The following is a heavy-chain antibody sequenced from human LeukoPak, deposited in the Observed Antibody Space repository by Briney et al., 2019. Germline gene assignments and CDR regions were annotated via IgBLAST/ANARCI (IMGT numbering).Heavy chain of an antibody. CDR2: IISDGSST. CDR3: ARDSRYSIEV. V-gene: IGHV3-74*01. J-gene: IGHJ6*02. CDR1: GFTFSDYW. Sequence: GGSLRLSCAASGFTFSDYWMRWVRQAPGKGLVWVSRIISDGSSTSYADSVRGRFTMSRDNAKNTLYLQMNSLRAEDTAVYYCARDSRYSIEVWGQGTTVTVSS.